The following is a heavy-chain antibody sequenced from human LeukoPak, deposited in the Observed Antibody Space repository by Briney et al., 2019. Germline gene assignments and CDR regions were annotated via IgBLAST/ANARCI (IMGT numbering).Heavy chain of an antibody. CDR3: ARGTYYYDSSATT. D-gene: IGHD3-22*01. V-gene: IGHV4-59*01. CDR2: IYYSGST. J-gene: IGHJ5*02. Sequence: SETLSLTCTVSGGSISSYYWSWIRQPPGKGLEWIGYIYYSGSTNYNPSLKSRVTISVDTSRNQFSLKLSSVTAADTAVYYCARGTYYYDSSATTWGQGTLVTVSS. CDR1: GGSISSYY.